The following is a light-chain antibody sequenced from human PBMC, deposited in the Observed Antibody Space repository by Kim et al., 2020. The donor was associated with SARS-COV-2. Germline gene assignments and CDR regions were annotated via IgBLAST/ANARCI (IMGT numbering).Light chain of an antibody. J-gene: IGLJ2*01. V-gene: IGLV2-23*02. Sequence: QPITISCTGTSSDVGSDNLVSWYQQHPGKAPKLMIYEVSKRPSGVSNRFSGSKSGNTASLTISGLQAEDEADYYCCSYAGSSTFVVFGGGTQLTVL. CDR1: SSDVGSDNL. CDR2: EVS. CDR3: CSYAGSSTFVV.